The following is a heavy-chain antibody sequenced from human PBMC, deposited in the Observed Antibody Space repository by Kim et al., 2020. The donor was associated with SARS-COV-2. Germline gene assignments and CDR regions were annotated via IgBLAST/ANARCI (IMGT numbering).Heavy chain of an antibody. Sequence: GGSLRLSCAASGSALSSYAITWVRQAPGKGLEWVSSITASGGVTYYADSVKGRFTISRDNSKNTLYLQMNSLRAEDTAVYYCANFHYSGCSCYPGIYWG. V-gene: IGHV3-23*01. J-gene: IGHJ4*01. CDR3: ANFHYSGCSCYPGIY. CDR2: ITASGGVT. D-gene: IGHD2-15*01. CDR1: GSALSSYA.